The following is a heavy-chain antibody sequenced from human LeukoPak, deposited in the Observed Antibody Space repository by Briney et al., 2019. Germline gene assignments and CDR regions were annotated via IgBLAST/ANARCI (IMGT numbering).Heavy chain of an antibody. Sequence: GGSLRLSCAASGFTFSSYSMNWVRQAPGKGLEWVSSISGSSIHIYYADSVKGRFTISRDNAKNSLYLQMNSLRAEDTAVYYCARRITASYDMDVWGQGTTVTVSS. CDR2: ISGSSIHI. V-gene: IGHV3-21*01. CDR1: GFTFSSYS. CDR3: ARRITASYDMDV. D-gene: IGHD3-16*01. J-gene: IGHJ6*02.